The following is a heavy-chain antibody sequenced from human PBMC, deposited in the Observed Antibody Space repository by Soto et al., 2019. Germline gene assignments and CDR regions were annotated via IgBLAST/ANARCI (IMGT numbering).Heavy chain of an antibody. D-gene: IGHD3-10*01. Sequence: ASVKVSCKASGYTFSTYDINWVRQAAGQGLEWMGWMNPNSGNTGYGQKFQGRLTMTGDTSITTAYMELSSLRSEDTAVYYCARSDSGSYIDYWGLGTLVTVS. CDR2: MNPNSGNT. CDR3: ARSDSGSYIDY. CDR1: GYTFSTYD. V-gene: IGHV1-8*01. J-gene: IGHJ4*02.